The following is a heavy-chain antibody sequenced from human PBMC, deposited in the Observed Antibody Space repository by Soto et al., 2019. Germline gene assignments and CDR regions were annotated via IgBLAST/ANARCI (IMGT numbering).Heavy chain of an antibody. Sequence: EVQLVESGGGLVQPGGSLRLSCAASGFTFISYWMHWGSQAPGKGLVWVSRINSDGSSTRYADSVKGRCTISRDNAKNTLYLQMNSLRAEDTAVYYCARARRLVQDYWGQGTLVTVSS. D-gene: IGHD2-8*02. J-gene: IGHJ4*02. V-gene: IGHV3-74*01. CDR1: GFTFISYW. CDR2: INSDGSST. CDR3: ARARRLVQDY.